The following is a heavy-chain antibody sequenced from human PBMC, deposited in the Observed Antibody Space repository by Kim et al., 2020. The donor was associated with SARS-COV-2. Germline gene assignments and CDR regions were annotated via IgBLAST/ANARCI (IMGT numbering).Heavy chain of an antibody. Sequence: GSLRLSCSASGFTFSSFAMHWVRQAPGEGVEYVSGISNNWGSTYYPDSVKGRFTISRDNSKNTLYLQVSSLRAEDTAVYYCVKSRWTTVTAGDWFDPWGQGTLVTVSS. CDR3: VKSRWTTVTAGDWFDP. D-gene: IGHD4-17*01. V-gene: IGHV3-64D*09. J-gene: IGHJ5*02. CDR1: GFTFSSFA. CDR2: ISNNWGST.